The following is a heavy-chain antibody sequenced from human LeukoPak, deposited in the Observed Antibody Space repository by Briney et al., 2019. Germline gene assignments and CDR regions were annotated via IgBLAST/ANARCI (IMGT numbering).Heavy chain of an antibody. CDR1: GGSISSYY. Sequence: SETLSLTCTVSGGSISSYYWSWIRQPAGKGLEWIGRIYTSGSTNYNPSLKSRVTMSVDTSKNQFSLKLSSVTAADTAVYYCARDLLGYCSGGSCYSGWFDPWGQGTLVTVSS. J-gene: IGHJ5*02. V-gene: IGHV4-4*07. CDR2: IYTSGST. D-gene: IGHD2-15*01. CDR3: ARDLLGYCSGGSCYSGWFDP.